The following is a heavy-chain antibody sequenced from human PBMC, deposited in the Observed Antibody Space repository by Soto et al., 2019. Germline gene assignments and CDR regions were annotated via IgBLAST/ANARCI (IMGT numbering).Heavy chain of an antibody. J-gene: IGHJ1*01. V-gene: IGHV1-69*01. Sequence: QVQLVQSGAEVKKPGSSVKVSCKASGGTFSSYAISWVRQAPGQGLEWMGGIIPIFGTANYAQKFQGRVTITADESTSTAYMELSSLRSEDTAVYYCASSYYDSSGYYFRAEYFQHWGQGTLVTVSS. CDR3: ASSYYDSSGYYFRAEYFQH. CDR1: GGTFSSYA. D-gene: IGHD3-22*01. CDR2: IIPIFGTA.